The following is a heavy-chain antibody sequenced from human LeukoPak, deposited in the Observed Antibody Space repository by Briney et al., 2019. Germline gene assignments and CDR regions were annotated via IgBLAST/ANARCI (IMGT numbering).Heavy chain of an antibody. V-gene: IGHV4-39*01. D-gene: IGHD2-15*01. CDR1: GGSISSSSYY. CDR2: IYYSGST. J-gene: IGHJ6*03. Sequence: SETLSLTCTVSGGSISSSSYYWGWIRQPPGKGLEWIGSIYYSGSTYYNPSLKSRVTISVDTSKNQFSLKLSSVTAAVTAVYYCARHQAARHYYYYMDVWGKGTTVTVSS. CDR3: ARHQAARHYYYYMDV.